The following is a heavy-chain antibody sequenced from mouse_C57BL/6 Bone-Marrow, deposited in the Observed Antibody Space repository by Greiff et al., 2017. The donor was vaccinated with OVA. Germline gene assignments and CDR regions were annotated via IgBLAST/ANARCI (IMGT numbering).Heavy chain of an antibody. CDR1: GYSFTSYG. V-gene: IGHV1-81*01. CDR3: ARRGRTAQAPFGY. CDR2: IYPRSGTT. Sequence: VQLQESGAELARPGASVKLSCKASGYSFTSYGISWVKQSTGQGLEWIGEIYPRSGTTYYNEKFKGKATLTADKSSSTAYMELRSLTSEDSAVYFCARRGRTAQAPFGYWGQGTTLTVSS. J-gene: IGHJ2*01. D-gene: IGHD3-2*02.